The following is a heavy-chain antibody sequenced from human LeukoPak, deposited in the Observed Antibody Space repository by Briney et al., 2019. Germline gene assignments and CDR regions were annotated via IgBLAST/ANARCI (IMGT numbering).Heavy chain of an antibody. CDR3: AKHVMRNYPGGSSCAHAFDV. D-gene: IGHD2-8*02. V-gene: IGHV4-59*08. CDR1: SGSISGLY. CDR2: IYSTGGT. J-gene: IGHJ3*01. Sequence: TSETLSLTCNVSSGSISGLYWSWIRQPPGKGLEWIGYIYSTGGTRYNSSLKSRVTITIDTSTNQFSLKLKSVTAADTAMYYCAKHVMRNYPGGSSCAHAFDVWGLGTRVTVSS.